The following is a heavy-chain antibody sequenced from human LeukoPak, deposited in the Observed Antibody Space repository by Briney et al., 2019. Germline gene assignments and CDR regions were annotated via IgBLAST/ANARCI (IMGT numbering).Heavy chain of an antibody. CDR2: ISYDGSNK. D-gene: IGHD1-26*01. CDR3: ARATVGATGT. J-gene: IGHJ5*02. Sequence: GGSLRLSCAASGFTFSSYAMHWVRQAPGKGLEWVAVISYDGSNKYYADSVKGRFTISRDNSKNTLYLQMNSLRAEDTAVYYCARATVGATGTWGQGTLVTVSS. CDR1: GFTFSSYA. V-gene: IGHV3-30-3*01.